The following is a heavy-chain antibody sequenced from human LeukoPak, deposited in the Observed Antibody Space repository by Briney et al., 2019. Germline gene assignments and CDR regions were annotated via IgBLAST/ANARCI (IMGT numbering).Heavy chain of an antibody. CDR1: GYSINSGYY. V-gene: IGHV4-38-2*01. CDR3: ARVMERGPNWFDP. Sequence: SETLSLTCAVSGYSINSGYYWGWIRQPPGKGLEWIASISHGGSTYYNPALKSRVITSVDTSKNQFSLKLTSVTAADTAVYYCARVMERGPNWFDPWGQGTLVTVSS. D-gene: IGHD1-1*01. J-gene: IGHJ5*02. CDR2: ISHGGST.